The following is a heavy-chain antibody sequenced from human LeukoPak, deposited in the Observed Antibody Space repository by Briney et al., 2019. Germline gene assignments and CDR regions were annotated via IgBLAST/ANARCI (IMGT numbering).Heavy chain of an antibody. CDR1: GFTFSSYG. V-gene: IGHV3-30*18. J-gene: IGHJ4*02. CDR3: AKGLDSRRELASFDY. D-gene: IGHD1-26*01. Sequence: PGGSLRLSCAASGFTFSSYGMHWVRQAPGKGLEWVAVISYDGTNKYYADSVRGRFTISRDNSKNTLYLQMNSLRAEDTAVYYCAKGLDSRRELASFDYWGQGTLVTVSS. CDR2: ISYDGTNK.